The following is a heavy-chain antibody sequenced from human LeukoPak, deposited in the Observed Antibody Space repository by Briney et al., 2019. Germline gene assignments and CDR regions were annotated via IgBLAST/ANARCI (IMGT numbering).Heavy chain of an antibody. CDR2: IYSGGGT. D-gene: IGHD6-19*01. CDR3: ARGAVADAFDI. V-gene: IGHV3-66*01. Sequence: PGGSLRLSCAASGFTVSSNYMSWVRQAPGKGLEWVSVIYSGGGTYYADSVKGRFTISRDNSKNTLYLQMNSLRAEDTAVYYCARGAVADAFDIWGQGTMVTVSS. CDR1: GFTVSSNY. J-gene: IGHJ3*02.